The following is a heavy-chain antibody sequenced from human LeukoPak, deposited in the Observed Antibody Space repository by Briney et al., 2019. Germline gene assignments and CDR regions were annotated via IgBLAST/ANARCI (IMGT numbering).Heavy chain of an antibody. Sequence: SETLSLTCTVSGGSIGSYYWSWIRQPPGKGLEWIGSIYYTGSADYNPSLKSRVTISVDTSKNQFSLKLTSVTAADAAVYYCARHRYCNSSSCYAFDYWGQGTLVTVSS. CDR1: GGSIGSYY. D-gene: IGHD2-2*01. CDR3: ARHRYCNSSSCYAFDY. V-gene: IGHV4-39*01. J-gene: IGHJ4*02. CDR2: IYYTGSA.